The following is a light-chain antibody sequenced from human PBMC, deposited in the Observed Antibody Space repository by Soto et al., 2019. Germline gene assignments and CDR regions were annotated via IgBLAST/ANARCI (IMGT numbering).Light chain of an antibody. CDR3: QQSYNSPPIT. CDR2: AAS. J-gene: IGKJ5*01. CDR1: RGIDDR. Sequence: DIQMTQSPSSLSASVGDRVTITCRASRGIDDRLAWYQQKPGKAPKLLIYAASSLQSGVPSRFSGSGSGTDFTLTITSLQPEDFATYYCQQSYNSPPITFGQGTRLEIK. V-gene: IGKV1-39*01.